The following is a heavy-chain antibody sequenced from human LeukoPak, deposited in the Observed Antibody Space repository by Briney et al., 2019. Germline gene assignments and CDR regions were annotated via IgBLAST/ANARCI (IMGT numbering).Heavy chain of an antibody. D-gene: IGHD2-21*02. J-gene: IGHJ5*02. Sequence: PSETLSLTCTVSGGSISSYYWSWIRQPPGKGLEWIGYIYYSGSTNYNPSLKSRVTISVDTSKNQFSLKLSSVTAADTAVYYCARGHIVVVTAITNWFDPWGQGTLVTVSS. CDR1: GGSISSYY. V-gene: IGHV4-59*12. CDR3: ARGHIVVVTAITNWFDP. CDR2: IYYSGST.